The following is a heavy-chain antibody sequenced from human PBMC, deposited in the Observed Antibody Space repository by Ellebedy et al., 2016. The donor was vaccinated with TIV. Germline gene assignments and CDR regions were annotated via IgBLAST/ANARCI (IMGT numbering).Heavy chain of an antibody. Sequence: GGSLRLSCAASGFTFSSYAMHWVRQAPGKGLEWVAVISYDGSNKYYADSVKGRFTISRDNSKNTLYLQMNSLRAEDTAVYYCARDEVVTIFGVVIHGYYYYGMDVWGQGTTVTVSS. CDR2: ISYDGSNK. V-gene: IGHV3-30*04. CDR3: ARDEVVTIFGVVIHGYYYYGMDV. D-gene: IGHD3-3*01. CDR1: GFTFSSYA. J-gene: IGHJ6*02.